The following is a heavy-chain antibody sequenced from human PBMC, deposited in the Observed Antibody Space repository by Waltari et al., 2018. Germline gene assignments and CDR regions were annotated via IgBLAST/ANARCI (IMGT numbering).Heavy chain of an antibody. V-gene: IGHV1-69*04. CDR3: ARDLGVMATTPFDY. J-gene: IGHJ4*02. CDR2: IIPILGIA. CDR1: GGPFRSYA. D-gene: IGHD2-21*01. Sequence: QVQLVQSGAEVKKPGSSVKFSCKASGGPFRSYAISWVRQAPGQGLEWMGGIIPILGIANYAQKFQGRVTITADESTSTAYMELSSLRSEDTAVYYCARDLGVMATTPFDYWGQGTLVTVSS.